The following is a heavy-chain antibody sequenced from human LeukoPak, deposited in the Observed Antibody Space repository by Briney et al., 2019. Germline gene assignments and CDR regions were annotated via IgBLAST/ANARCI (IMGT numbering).Heavy chain of an antibody. CDR3: AREGFWSGYYDAFDI. CDR2: ISSSSSYI. J-gene: IGHJ3*02. D-gene: IGHD3-3*01. CDR1: GFTFSSYS. Sequence: GGSLRLSCAASGFTFSSYSMNWVRQAPGKGLEWVSSISSSSSYIYYADSVKGRFTISRDNAKNSLYLQMNSLRAEDTAVYYCAREGFWSGYYDAFDIWGRGTMVTVSS. V-gene: IGHV3-21*01.